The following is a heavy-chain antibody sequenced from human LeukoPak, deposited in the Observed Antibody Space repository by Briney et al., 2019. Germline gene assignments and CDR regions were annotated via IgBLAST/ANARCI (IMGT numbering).Heavy chain of an antibody. V-gene: IGHV3-74*01. CDR2: INADGTTT. Sequence: GGSLRLSCAASGFTFGNSWVHWVRQAPGKGLVWVSLINADGTTTTYADSVKGRFTISRDNARNTVSLQMNSLTIEDTAVYYCVVVVEPPDSDGFDVWGQGTMITVSS. J-gene: IGHJ3*01. CDR1: GFTFGNSW. D-gene: IGHD1-14*01. CDR3: VVVVEPPDSDGFDV.